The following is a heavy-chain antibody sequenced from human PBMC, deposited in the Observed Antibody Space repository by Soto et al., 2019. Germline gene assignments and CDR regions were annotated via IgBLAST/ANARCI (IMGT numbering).Heavy chain of an antibody. CDR3: ARSGSYYRDYSGMDV. CDR1: GFTLSSFS. D-gene: IGHD1-26*01. CDR2: ISSSSSTI. J-gene: IGHJ6*02. V-gene: IGHV3-48*02. Sequence: GGSLRLSCAASGFTLSSFSMNWVRQAPGKGLEWVSYISSSSSTIYYADSVKGRFTISRDNAKNSLYLQMNSLRDEDTAVYYCARSGSYYRDYSGMDVWGQGTTVTVSS.